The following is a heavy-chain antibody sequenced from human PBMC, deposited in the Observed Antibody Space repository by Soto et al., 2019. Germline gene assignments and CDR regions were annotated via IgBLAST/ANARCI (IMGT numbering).Heavy chain of an antibody. CDR2: ISYDGSNK. J-gene: IGHJ6*02. Sequence: GSLRLSCAASGFTFSSYGMHWVRQAPGKGLEWVAVISYDGSNKYYADSVKGRFTISRDNSKNTLYLQMNSLRAEDTAVYYCAKAHLLGTVGYYGMDVWGQGTTVTVSS. CDR3: AKAHLLGTVGYYGMDV. D-gene: IGHD5-18*01. V-gene: IGHV3-30*18. CDR1: GFTFSSYG.